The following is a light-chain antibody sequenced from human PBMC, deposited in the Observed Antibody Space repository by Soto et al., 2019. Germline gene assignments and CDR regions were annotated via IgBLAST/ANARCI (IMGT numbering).Light chain of an antibody. CDR3: QQRSNWPIT. J-gene: IGKJ5*01. CDR2: GAS. V-gene: IGKV3-11*01. Sequence: EFVLTQSPATLSLSPGERATLSCRASENVRTFVDWYQQKPGQAPRLLIYGASNRATGIPPRFSGSGSGTDFTLTISNLEPEDFAVYYCQQRSNWPITFGQGTRLEIK. CDR1: ENVRTF.